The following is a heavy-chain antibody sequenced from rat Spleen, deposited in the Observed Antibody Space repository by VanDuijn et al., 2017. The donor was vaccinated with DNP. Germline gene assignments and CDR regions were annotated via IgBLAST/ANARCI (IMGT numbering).Heavy chain of an antibody. CDR2: ISYDGLRP. J-gene: IGHJ4*01. V-gene: IGHV5-17*01. CDR1: GFIFNDYA. CDR3: ARDNYVTSGAMDA. D-gene: IGHD1-11*01. Sequence: VQLVESGGDLVQPGRSLKLSCVASGFIFNDYALAWVRQAPKKGLEWVATISYDGLRPYYRDSVKGRFTISRDDAKSALYLQMDSLRSEDTATYYCARDNYVTSGAMDAWGQGTSVTVSS.